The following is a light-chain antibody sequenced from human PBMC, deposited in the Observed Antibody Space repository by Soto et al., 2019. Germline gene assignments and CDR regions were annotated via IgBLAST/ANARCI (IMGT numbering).Light chain of an antibody. CDR3: QHRSGWPLT. CDR2: DAS. J-gene: IGKJ4*01. CDR1: QSVSSH. Sequence: DIVLTQSPATLSLSPGERATLSCRASQSVSSHLAWYQQKPGQAPRLLIYDASNRATGIPARFSGSGSGTDVTLTISSLEPEDFGVYYCQHRSGWPLTFGGGTKVEIK. V-gene: IGKV3-11*01.